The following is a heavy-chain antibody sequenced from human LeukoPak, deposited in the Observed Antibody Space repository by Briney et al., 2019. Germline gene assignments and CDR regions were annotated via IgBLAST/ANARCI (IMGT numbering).Heavy chain of an antibody. V-gene: IGHV3-21*01. CDR3: ARDRDTAMVMGAFDY. Sequence: GGSLGLSCAASGFTFSSYSMNWVRQAPGKGLEWVSSISSSSSYIYYADSVKGRFTISRDNAKNSLYLQMNSLRAEDTAVYYCARDRDTAMVMGAFDYWSQGTLVTVSS. CDR2: ISSSSSYI. D-gene: IGHD5-18*01. J-gene: IGHJ4*02. CDR1: GFTFSSYS.